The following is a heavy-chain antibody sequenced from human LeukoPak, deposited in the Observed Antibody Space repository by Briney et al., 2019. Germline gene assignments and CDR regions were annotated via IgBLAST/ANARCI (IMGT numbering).Heavy chain of an antibody. CDR3: ARVPPTEQWLDPYFDY. Sequence: PGGSLRLSCAASGFTFSSYGMHWVRQAPGKGLEWVAVISYDGSNKYYADSVKGRFTISRDNSKNTLYLQMNSLRAEDTAVYYCARVPPTEQWLDPYFDYWGQGTLVTVSS. CDR1: GFTFSSYG. J-gene: IGHJ4*02. D-gene: IGHD6-19*01. CDR2: ISYDGSNK. V-gene: IGHV3-30*03.